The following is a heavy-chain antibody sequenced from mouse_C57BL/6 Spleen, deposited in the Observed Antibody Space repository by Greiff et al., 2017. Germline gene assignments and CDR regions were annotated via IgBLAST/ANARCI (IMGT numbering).Heavy chain of an antibody. J-gene: IGHJ2*01. CDR1: GYSITSGYY. CDR3: AREGIYYYSSSYDY. Sequence: EVHLVESGPGLVKPSQSLSLTCSVTGYSITSGYYWNWIRQFPGNKLEWMGYISYDGSNNYNPSLKNRISITRDTSKNQFFLKLNSVTTEDTATYYCAREGIYYYSSSYDYWGQGTTLTVSS. V-gene: IGHV3-6*01. CDR2: ISYDGSN. D-gene: IGHD1-1*01.